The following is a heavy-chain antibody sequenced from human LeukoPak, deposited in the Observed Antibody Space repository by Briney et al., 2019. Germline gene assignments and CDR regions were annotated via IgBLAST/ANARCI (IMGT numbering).Heavy chain of an antibody. CDR2: ISRSSRHV. CDR1: GFTFSDYG. Sequence: PGGSLRLSCAASGFTFSDYGMNWVRQAPGKGLEWVSSISRSSRHVYYAGSVKGRFTISRDNAKNSLYLQMNSLRAEDMAVYFCVRDLMGSGSTTAYLHHWGQGTLVTVSS. J-gene: IGHJ1*01. V-gene: IGHV3-21*01. D-gene: IGHD1-1*01. CDR3: VRDLMGSGSTTAYLHH.